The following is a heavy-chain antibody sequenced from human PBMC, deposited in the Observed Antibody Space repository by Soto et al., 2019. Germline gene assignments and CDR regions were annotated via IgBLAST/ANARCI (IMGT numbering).Heavy chain of an antibody. CDR3: ARGGHCTNGVCSALDY. Sequence: QVQLQESGPGLVKPSGTLSLTCTVSGGSISTCYWSWIRQPPGKGLEWIGYIYYGGSANYNPSLKSRVTISVDTSKKQFSLKLSSVTAADTAVYYCARGGHCTNGVCSALDYWGQGTLVTVSS. V-gene: IGHV4-59*08. CDR1: GGSISTCY. CDR2: IYYGGSA. J-gene: IGHJ4*02. D-gene: IGHD2-8*01.